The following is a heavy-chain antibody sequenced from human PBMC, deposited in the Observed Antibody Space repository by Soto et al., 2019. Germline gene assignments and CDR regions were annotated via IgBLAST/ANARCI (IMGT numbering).Heavy chain of an antibody. CDR3: ARALGYAFDI. V-gene: IGHV3-64*01. Sequence: EVQLVESGGGLVQPGGSLRLPCAASGFTFSSYAMHWVRQAPGKGLEYVSAISSNGGSTYYANSVKGRFTISRDNSKNTLYLQMGSLRAEDMAVYYCARALGYAFDIWGQGTMVTVSS. CDR1: GFTFSSYA. CDR2: ISSNGGST. J-gene: IGHJ3*02. D-gene: IGHD7-27*01.